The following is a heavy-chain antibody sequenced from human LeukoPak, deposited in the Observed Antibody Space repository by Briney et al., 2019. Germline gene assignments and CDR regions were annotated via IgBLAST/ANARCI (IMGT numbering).Heavy chain of an antibody. V-gene: IGHV1-2*02. J-gene: IGHJ6*02. Sequence: ASVKVSCKASGNTFTGYYMHWVRQAPGQGLEWMGWINPNSGGTNYAQKFQGRVTMTRDTSISTAHMELSRLRSDDTAVYYCARDGTTYYYGMDVWGQGTTVTVSS. CDR2: INPNSGGT. D-gene: IGHD1-1*01. CDR3: ARDGTTYYYGMDV. CDR1: GNTFTGYY.